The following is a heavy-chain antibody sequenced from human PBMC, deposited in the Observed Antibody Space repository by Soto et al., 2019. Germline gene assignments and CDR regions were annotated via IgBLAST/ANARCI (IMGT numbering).Heavy chain of an antibody. CDR2: IIPIFGTA. CDR3: ARTGTYYYDSSGPCFDY. D-gene: IGHD3-22*01. Sequence: VASVKVSCKASGGTFSSYAISWVRQAPGQGLEWMGGIIPIFGTANYAQKFQGRVTITADESTSTAYMELSSLRSEDTAVYYCARTGTYYYDSSGPCFDYWGQGTLVTSPQ. V-gene: IGHV1-69*13. J-gene: IGHJ4*02. CDR1: GGTFSSYA.